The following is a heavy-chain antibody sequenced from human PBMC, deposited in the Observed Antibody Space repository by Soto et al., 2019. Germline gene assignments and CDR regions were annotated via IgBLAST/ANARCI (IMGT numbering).Heavy chain of an antibody. CDR1: GGSISSGGYY. CDR2: IYYSGST. J-gene: IGHJ5*02. Sequence: PSETLSLTCTVSGGSISSGGYYWSWIRQHPGKGLEWIGYIYYSGSTYYNPSLKSRVTISVDTSKNQSSLKLSSVTAADTAVYYCARDRGDLWSGYNWFDPWGQGTLVTVSS. V-gene: IGHV4-31*03. CDR3: ARDRGDLWSGYNWFDP. D-gene: IGHD3-3*01.